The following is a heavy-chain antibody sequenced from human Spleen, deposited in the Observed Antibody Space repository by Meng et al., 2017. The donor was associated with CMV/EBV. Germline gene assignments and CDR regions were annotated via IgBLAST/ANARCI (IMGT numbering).Heavy chain of an antibody. CDR1: GYTFTNYW. Sequence: GESLKISCKNSGYTFTNYWIGWVHQKPGKGLELMGIIYPADSDTRYSPSFQGQVTMSVDKSISTAYLQWSSLKASDTAMYYCARLCGTSCYTPYYYYGMDVWGQGTTVTVSS. CDR3: ARLCGTSCYTPYYYYGMDV. CDR2: IYPADSDT. V-gene: IGHV5-51*07. J-gene: IGHJ6*02. D-gene: IGHD2-2*02.